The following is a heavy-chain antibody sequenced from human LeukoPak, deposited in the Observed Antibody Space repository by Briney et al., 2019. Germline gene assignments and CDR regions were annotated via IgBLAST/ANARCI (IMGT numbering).Heavy chain of an antibody. CDR2: ISGSGGST. D-gene: IGHD2-21*01. J-gene: IGHJ4*02. V-gene: IGHV3-23*01. Sequence: PGGTLRLSCAASGFTFSSYGMSWVRQAPGKGLEWVSAISGSGGSTYHADSVRGRFTISRDNSKNTLYLQMNSLRAEDAAVYFCAKAPVTSCRGAYCYPFDSWGQGTLVTVSS. CDR3: AKAPVTSCRGAYCYPFDS. CDR1: GFTFSSYG.